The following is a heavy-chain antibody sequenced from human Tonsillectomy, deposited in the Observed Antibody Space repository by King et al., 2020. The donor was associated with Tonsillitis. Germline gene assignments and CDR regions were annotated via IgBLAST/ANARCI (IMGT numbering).Heavy chain of an antibody. J-gene: IGHJ3*02. CDR2: IYPSGST. CDR1: GASINTYY. V-gene: IGHV4-4*07. Sequence: QVQLVESGPGLVKPSETLSLTCTVSGASINTYYWSWIRQPAGRGLEWIGRIYPSGSTNYIPSLKSRLTMSVDTSKNQFSLRLSSVTAADTAVYYCARDWAVTTAENAFDIWGQGTMVTVSS. CDR3: ARDWAVTTAENAFDI. D-gene: IGHD4-17*01.